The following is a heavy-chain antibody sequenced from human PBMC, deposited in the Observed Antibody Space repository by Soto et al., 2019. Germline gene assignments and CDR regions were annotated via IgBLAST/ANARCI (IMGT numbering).Heavy chain of an antibody. J-gene: IGHJ4*02. CDR1: GGSFSGYY. CDR2: INHSGST. Sequence: KPSETLSLTCAVYGGSFSGYYWSWIRQPPGKGLEWIGEINHSGSTNYNPSLKSRVTISVDTSKNQSSLKLSSVTAADTAVYYCARGIAVADWGQGTLVTVSS. CDR3: ARGIAVAD. V-gene: IGHV4-34*01. D-gene: IGHD6-19*01.